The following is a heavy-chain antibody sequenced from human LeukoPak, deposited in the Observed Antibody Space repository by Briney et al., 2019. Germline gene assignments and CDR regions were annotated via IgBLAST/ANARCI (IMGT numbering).Heavy chain of an antibody. Sequence: GASVKVSCKASGYTFTSYYMHWVRQAPGQGLEWMGIINPSGGSTSYAQKFQGRVTMNREKSPRSVYTELSSLRSEDTAVYYCARESDYDSSAYPTVPFDYWGQGTLVTVSS. V-gene: IGHV1-46*03. D-gene: IGHD3-22*01. CDR2: INPSGGST. CDR3: ARESDYDSSAYPTVPFDY. J-gene: IGHJ4*02. CDR1: GYTFTSYY.